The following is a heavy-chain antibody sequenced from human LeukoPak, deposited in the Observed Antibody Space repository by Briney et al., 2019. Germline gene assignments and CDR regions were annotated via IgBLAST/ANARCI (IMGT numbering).Heavy chain of an antibody. CDR2: ISFDGSNK. CDR3: ARRSYNDY. D-gene: IGHD1-1*01. Sequence: GRSLRLSCAASGFTFSNYGMHWVRQAPGKGLEWVAVISFDGSNKYYADSVKGRFTISRDNSKNSLYLQMNSLRDEDTAVYYCARRSYNDYWGQGTLVTVSS. V-gene: IGHV3-30*03. CDR1: GFTFSNYG. J-gene: IGHJ4*02.